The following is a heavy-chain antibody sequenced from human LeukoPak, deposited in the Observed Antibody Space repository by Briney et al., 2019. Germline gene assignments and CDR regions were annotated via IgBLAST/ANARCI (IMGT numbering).Heavy chain of an antibody. D-gene: IGHD2-2*01. Sequence: GASVKVSCKASGYTFTSYYMHWVRQAPGQGLEWMGIINPSGGSTSYAQKFQGRVTMTRDTSTSTAYMELSSLRSEDTAVYYCARYVVVDGPYYYYGMDVWGKGTTVTVSS. CDR2: INPSGGST. V-gene: IGHV1-46*01. CDR3: ARYVVVDGPYYYYGMDV. CDR1: GYTFTSYY. J-gene: IGHJ6*04.